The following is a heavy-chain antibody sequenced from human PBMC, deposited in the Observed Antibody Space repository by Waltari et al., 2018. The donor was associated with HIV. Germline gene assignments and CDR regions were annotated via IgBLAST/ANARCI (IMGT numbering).Heavy chain of an antibody. CDR3: ARGTYYFDTSSGYPPLDL. V-gene: IGHV4-4*07. D-gene: IGHD3-22*01. CDR1: GGPINSYY. CDR2: IYTSGST. Sequence: QVQLQQSGPRLMKPSETLSLTCIVLGGPINSYYWNWIRQPAGKALEWIGRIYTSGSTKSNPSLKSRVSMSIATSKNQFSLNLTSVTAADTAVYYCARGTYYFDTSSGYPPLDLWGRGTLVTVSS. J-gene: IGHJ2*01.